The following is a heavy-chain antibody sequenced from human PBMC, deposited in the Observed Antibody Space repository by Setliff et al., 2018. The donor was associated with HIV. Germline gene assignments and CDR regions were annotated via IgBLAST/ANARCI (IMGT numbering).Heavy chain of an antibody. Sequence: GASVKVSCKTSGYTFTSFDINWVRQATGQGLEWMGWMNPDSGNTGYAQKFQGRVTMTRKTSTSTAFMELTSLRSEDTAMYYCAPVSSGWFDPWGQGTLVTVSS. D-gene: IGHD2-2*01. CDR2: MNPDSGNT. J-gene: IGHJ5*02. V-gene: IGHV1-8*02. CDR3: APVSSGWFDP. CDR1: GYTFTSFD.